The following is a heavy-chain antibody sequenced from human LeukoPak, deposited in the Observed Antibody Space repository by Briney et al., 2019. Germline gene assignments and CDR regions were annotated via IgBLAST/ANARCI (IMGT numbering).Heavy chain of an antibody. V-gene: IGHV4-34*01. CDR3: AREDAGYGGYYYGSGSYPRFDY. CDR2: INHSGST. D-gene: IGHD3-10*01. J-gene: IGHJ4*02. CDR1: GGSFSGYY. Sequence: SETLSLTCAVYGGSFSGYYWSWIRQPPGKGLEWIGEINHSGSTNYNPSLKSRVTISVDTSKNQFSLKLSSVTAADTAVYYCAREDAGYGGYYYGSGSYPRFDYWGQGTLVTVSS.